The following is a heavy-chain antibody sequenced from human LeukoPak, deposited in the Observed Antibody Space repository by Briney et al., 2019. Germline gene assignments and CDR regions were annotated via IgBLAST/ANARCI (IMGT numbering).Heavy chain of an antibody. CDR2: ISYDGSNK. V-gene: IGHV3-30-3*01. CDR3: APVAGYYFDY. D-gene: IGHD6-19*01. J-gene: IGHJ4*02. Sequence: PGGSLRLSCAASGFTFSSYAMHWVRQAPGKGLEWVAVISYDGSNKYYADSVKGRFTISRDNSKNTLYLQMNSLRAEDTAVYYCAPVAGYYFDYWGQGTLVTVSS. CDR1: GFTFSSYA.